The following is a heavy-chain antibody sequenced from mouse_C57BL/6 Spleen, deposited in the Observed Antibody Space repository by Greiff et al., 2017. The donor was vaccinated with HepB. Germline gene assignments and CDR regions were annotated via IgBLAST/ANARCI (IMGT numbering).Heavy chain of an antibody. D-gene: IGHD1-1*01. V-gene: IGHV1-26*01. J-gene: IGHJ3*01. CDR3: ARGNYGSSYDAWFAY. CDR1: GYTFTDYY. CDR2: INPNNGGT. Sequence: EVQLQQSGPELVKPGASVKISCKASGYTFTDYYMNWVKQSHGKSLEWIGDINPNNGGTSYNQKFKGKATLTVDKSSSTAYMELRSLTSEDSAVYYCARGNYGSSYDAWFAYWGQGTLVTVSA.